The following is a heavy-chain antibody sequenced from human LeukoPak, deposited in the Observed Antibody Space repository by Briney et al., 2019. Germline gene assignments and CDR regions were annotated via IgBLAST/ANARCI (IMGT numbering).Heavy chain of an antibody. D-gene: IGHD3-22*01. CDR2: INPNSGGT. CDR1: GYTFTGYY. V-gene: IGHV1-2*02. Sequence: GASVKVSCKASGYTFTGYYMHWVRQAPGQGLEWMGWINPNSGGTSYAQKFQGRVTMTRDTSITTAYMELSRLRSDDTAVYYCARDVYDSSGYYSGYWGQGTLVTVSS. J-gene: IGHJ4*02. CDR3: ARDVYDSSGYYSGY.